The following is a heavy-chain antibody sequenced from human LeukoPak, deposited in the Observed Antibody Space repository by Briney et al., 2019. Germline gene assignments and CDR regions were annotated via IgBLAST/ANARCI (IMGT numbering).Heavy chain of an antibody. CDR3: SRDEGEGGNSAFDI. J-gene: IGHJ3*02. CDR1: GFTFSDYI. V-gene: IGHV3-72*01. D-gene: IGHD4-23*01. CDR2: IRRGANSYTT. Sequence: GGSLRLSCAASGFTFSDYILDWVRQAPGKGLEWVGRIRRGANSYTTEYATSVKGRFTISRDGSKNSLYLHMNSLKTEDTAVYHCSRDEGEGGNSAFDIWGQGTMVTVSS.